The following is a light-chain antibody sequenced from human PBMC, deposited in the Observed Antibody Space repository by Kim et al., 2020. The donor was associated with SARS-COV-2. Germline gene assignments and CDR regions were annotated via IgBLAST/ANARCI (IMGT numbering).Light chain of an antibody. CDR1: RSDVGGYNY. Sequence: QSIPLSCPGTRSDVGGYNYVSWYQQHPGKAPNLMIYDVSNRPSGVSNRFSGSKSGNTASLTISGLQAEHEADYYCSSYTSSSTHWVFGGGTQLTVL. CDR2: DVS. CDR3: SSYTSSSTHWV. V-gene: IGLV2-14*03. J-gene: IGLJ3*02.